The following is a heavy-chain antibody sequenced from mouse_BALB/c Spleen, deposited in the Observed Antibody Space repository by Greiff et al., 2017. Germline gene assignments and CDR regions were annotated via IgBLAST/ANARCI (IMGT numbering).Heavy chain of an antibody. J-gene: IGHJ2*01. CDR3: AGERFISFDY. D-gene: IGHD1-2*01. CDR2: IDPANGNT. V-gene: IGHV14-3*02. Sequence: EVHLVESGAELVKPGASVKLSCTASGFNIKDTYMHWVKQRPEQGLEWIGRIDPANGNTKYDPKFQGKATLTSDKSSSTAYMELSSLTSEDSAVYYCAGERFISFDYWGQGTTLTVSS. CDR1: GFNIKDTY.